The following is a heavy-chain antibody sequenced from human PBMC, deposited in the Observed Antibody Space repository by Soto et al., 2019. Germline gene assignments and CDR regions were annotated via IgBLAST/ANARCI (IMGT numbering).Heavy chain of an antibody. J-gene: IGHJ3*01. CDR1: GLTVSGTKY. V-gene: IGHV3-53*01. CDR3: XXXXXREHAXDV. CDR2: LYDVFGS. Sequence: DVQLVESGGGLIQPGESLRLSCAAFGLTVSGTKYVAWVRQAPXRGLDWVSALYDVFGSFYADSVKGRFTTSSDRSKSTVYLQMNDLXXXXTXXXXXXXXXXREHAXDVWGQGTTVIVSS.